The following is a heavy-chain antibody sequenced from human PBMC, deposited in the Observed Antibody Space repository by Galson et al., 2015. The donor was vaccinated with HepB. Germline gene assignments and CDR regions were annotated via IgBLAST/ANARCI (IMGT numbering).Heavy chain of an antibody. CDR2: ISYNGNVI. Sequence: SLRLSCAASGFTFSSYNMNWVRQAPGKGLEWVSYISYNGNVIHYADSVKGRFTISRDNAKRSLFLQMDSLRADDTAVYYCARGLDYWGQGSLVTVSS. CDR3: ARGLDY. CDR1: GFTFSSYN. J-gene: IGHJ4*02. V-gene: IGHV3-48*01.